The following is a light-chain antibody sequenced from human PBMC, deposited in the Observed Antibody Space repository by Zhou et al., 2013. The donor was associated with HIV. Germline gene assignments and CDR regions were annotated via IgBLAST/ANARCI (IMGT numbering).Light chain of an antibody. J-gene: IGKJ4*01. Sequence: DIELTQSPSILSASVGDRVTITCRASQSISSWLAWYQQKPGKAPNLLIYKASSLESGVPSRFSGSGSGTEFTLTISSLQPDDFATYYCQQLNSYLLTFGGGTKVEIK. CDR2: KAS. CDR1: QSISSW. CDR3: QQLNSYLLT. V-gene: IGKV1-5*03.